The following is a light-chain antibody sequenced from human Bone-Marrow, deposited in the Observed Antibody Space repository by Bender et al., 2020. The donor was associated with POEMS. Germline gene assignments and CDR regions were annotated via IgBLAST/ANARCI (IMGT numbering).Light chain of an antibody. CDR2: EVN. Sequence: QSALTQPASVSGSPGQSITISCTGTTSDIGAYNYVSWYQQHPGKAPKLIIYEVNKRPSGVPDRFSGSKSANTASLTVSGLQAEDEAEYYCSSYAGSDNLLFGGGTKLTVL. CDR1: TSDIGAYNY. CDR3: SSYAGSDNLL. J-gene: IGLJ2*01. V-gene: IGLV2-8*01.